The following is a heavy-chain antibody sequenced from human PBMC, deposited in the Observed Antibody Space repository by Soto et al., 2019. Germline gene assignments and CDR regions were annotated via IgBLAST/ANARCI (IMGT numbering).Heavy chain of an antibody. CDR1: GFRFSAYA. V-gene: IGHV3-23*01. D-gene: IGHD6-6*01. CDR2: VSGSVTRT. Sequence: EVQLLESGGGSVQPGGSLRLSCVASGFRFSAYAMYRVRQAPGKGLAWVASVSGSVTRTYYADSVEGRFTISRDDSRNVVYLQISSLRAEDTAVYYCAKSPSRAPYGMDVWGHGTTVTVSS. J-gene: IGHJ6*02. CDR3: AKSPSRAPYGMDV.